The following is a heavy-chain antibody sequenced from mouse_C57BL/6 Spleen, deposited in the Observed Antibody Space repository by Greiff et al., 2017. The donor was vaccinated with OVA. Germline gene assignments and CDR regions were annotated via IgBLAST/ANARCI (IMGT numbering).Heavy chain of an antibody. Sequence: VNVVESGPGLVQPSQSLSITCTVSGFSLTSYGVHWVRQSPGKGLEWLGVIWSGGSTDYNAAFISRLSISKDNSKSQVFFKMNSLQADDTAIYYCARNAYYSNYWYFDVWGTGTTVTVSS. CDR3: ARNAYYSNYWYFDV. J-gene: IGHJ1*03. D-gene: IGHD2-5*01. CDR2: IWSGGST. V-gene: IGHV2-2*01. CDR1: GFSLTSYG.